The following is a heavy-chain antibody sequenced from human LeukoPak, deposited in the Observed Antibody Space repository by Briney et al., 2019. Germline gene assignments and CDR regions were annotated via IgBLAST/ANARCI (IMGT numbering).Heavy chain of an antibody. CDR2: IRYDGSNK. CDR1: GFTFSSYG. Sequence: GGSLRLSCAASGFTFSSYGMHWVRQAPGKGLEWVAFIRYDGSNKYYADSVKGRFTISRDNSKNTLYLQMNSLRAEDTAVYYCAKAIIVVVPAAGDYWGQGTLVTVSS. D-gene: IGHD2-2*01. J-gene: IGHJ4*02. CDR3: AKAIIVVVPAAGDY. V-gene: IGHV3-30*02.